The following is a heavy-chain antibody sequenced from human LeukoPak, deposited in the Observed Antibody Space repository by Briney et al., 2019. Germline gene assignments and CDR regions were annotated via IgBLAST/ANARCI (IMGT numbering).Heavy chain of an antibody. CDR1: GYTFTTYG. D-gene: IGHD5-12*01. Sequence: ASVKVSCKASGYTFTTYGISWVRQAPGQGLEWMGWISAYNGDTNYAQKFQGRVTMTTDTSTSTAYMELRSLGSDDTAVYNCARGWDSGYVSFWGQGTLVTVSS. CDR2: ISAYNGDT. J-gene: IGHJ4*02. CDR3: ARGWDSGYVSF. V-gene: IGHV1-18*01.